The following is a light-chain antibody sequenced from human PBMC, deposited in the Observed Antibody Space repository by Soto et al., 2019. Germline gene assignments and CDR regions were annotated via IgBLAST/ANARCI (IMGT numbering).Light chain of an antibody. Sequence: QSVLTQPPSASGSPGQSVTISCTGTSSDVGGYNYVSWYQQHPGKAPKLMIYEVSERPSEVPDRFSGSKSSNTASLTVSGLQAEDEADYYCSSYAGSNNFVFGTGTKVTVL. CDR2: EVS. V-gene: IGLV2-8*01. CDR1: SSDVGGYNY. CDR3: SSYAGSNNFV. J-gene: IGLJ1*01.